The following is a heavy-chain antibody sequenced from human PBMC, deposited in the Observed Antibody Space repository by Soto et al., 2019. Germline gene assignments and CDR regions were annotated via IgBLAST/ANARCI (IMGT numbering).Heavy chain of an antibody. CDR2: IRSNGRT. J-gene: IGHJ4*02. CDR3: ASLECSGNSCYPYYFEH. V-gene: IGHV3-73*02. D-gene: IGHD2-15*01. Sequence: EVQLVESGGGLVQPGGSLELSCAASGFTFSASAMHWVRQASGKGLEWVGRIRSNGRTAYAASMQGRFTISRDDSKKTAYLQLNSLKTDDTAVYYCASLECSGNSCYPYYFEHWGQGAMLTVS. CDR1: GFTFSASA.